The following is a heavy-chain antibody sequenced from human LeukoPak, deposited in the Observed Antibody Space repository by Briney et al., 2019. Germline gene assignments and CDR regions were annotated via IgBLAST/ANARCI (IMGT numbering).Heavy chain of an antibody. J-gene: IGHJ4*02. V-gene: IGHV1-2*02. CDR3: ARDRRVYGDPLFDY. CDR1: GYTFTGYS. D-gene: IGHD4/OR15-4a*01. Sequence: ASVKVSCKASGYTFTGYSMHWVRQAPGQRLEWMGWINPNSGDTKYAQNFQGRVTMTRDTSISTVYMELNSLKSDDTALYYCARDRRVYGDPLFDYWGQGTLVTVSS. CDR2: INPNSGDT.